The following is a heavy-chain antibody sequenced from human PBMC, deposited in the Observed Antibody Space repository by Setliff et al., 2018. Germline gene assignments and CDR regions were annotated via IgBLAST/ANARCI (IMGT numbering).Heavy chain of an antibody. CDR3: VRGFQGKNVGTFDS. D-gene: IGHD1-7*01. CDR2: IHVSGSST. Sequence: PGGSLRLSCVASTFTFSKYAVTWVRQAPGKGLQWVSSIHVSGSSTYYADSVKGRFTISRDNSRNTLYLQMNSLRAEDTASYYCVRGFQGKNVGTFDSWGQGALVTVSS. V-gene: IGHV3-23*01. J-gene: IGHJ4*02. CDR1: TFTFSKYA.